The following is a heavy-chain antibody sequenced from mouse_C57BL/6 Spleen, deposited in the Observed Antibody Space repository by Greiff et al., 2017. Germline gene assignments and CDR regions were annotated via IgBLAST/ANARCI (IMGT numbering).Heavy chain of an antibody. J-gene: IGHJ3*01. CDR3: ARALDGYSFAY. D-gene: IGHD2-3*01. CDR1: GFTFSDYY. Sequence: EVMLVESEGGLVQPGSSMKLSCTASGFTFSDYYMAWVRQVPEKGLEWVANINYDGSSTYYLDSLKSRFIISRDNAKNILYLQMSSLKSEDTATYYCARALDGYSFAYWGQGTLVTVSA. V-gene: IGHV5-16*01. CDR2: INYDGSST.